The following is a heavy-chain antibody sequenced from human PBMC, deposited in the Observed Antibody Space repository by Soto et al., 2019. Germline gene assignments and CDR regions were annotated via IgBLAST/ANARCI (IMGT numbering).Heavy chain of an antibody. CDR1: GFRFSIYS. D-gene: IGHD6-19*01. J-gene: IGHJ4*02. Sequence: EVQLVESGGGLVQPGGSLRLSCAASGFRFSIYSMNWVRQAPGKGLEWSAYITSDTNTIKYADSVKGRFTVSRDNGKNSVYLQMNSLRDDDTGVYYCARSVEGHFDYWGQGTVVTVSA. CDR3: ARSVEGHFDY. V-gene: IGHV3-48*02. CDR2: ITSDTNTI.